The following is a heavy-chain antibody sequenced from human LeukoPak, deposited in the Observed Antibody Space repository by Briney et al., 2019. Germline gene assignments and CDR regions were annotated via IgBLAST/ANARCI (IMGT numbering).Heavy chain of an antibody. CDR2: IYYSGST. D-gene: IGHD5-18*01. Sequence: SQTLSLTCNVSGGSISSGGYYWSWIRQHPGKGLEWIGYIYYSGSTYYNPSLKSRVTISVDTSKNQFSLKLSSVTAADTAVYYCARAYRIQLWFPDWGQGTLVTVSS. J-gene: IGHJ4*02. V-gene: IGHV4-31*03. CDR3: ARAYRIQLWFPD. CDR1: GGSISSGGYY.